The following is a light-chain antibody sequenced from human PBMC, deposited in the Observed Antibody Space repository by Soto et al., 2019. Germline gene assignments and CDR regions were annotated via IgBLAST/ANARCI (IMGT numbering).Light chain of an antibody. J-gene: IGKJ4*01. V-gene: IGKV3-20*01. CDR1: QSVSSTY. Sequence: EIVLTQSPGTLSLSPGERATLSCRASQSVSSTYLAWYQQKPGQAPRLLIYGASSRATGIPDRFSGSGSGTDINATISRLEPEDFAVYYCQHSGSFVLTFGGGTKVEIK. CDR2: GAS. CDR3: QHSGSFVLT.